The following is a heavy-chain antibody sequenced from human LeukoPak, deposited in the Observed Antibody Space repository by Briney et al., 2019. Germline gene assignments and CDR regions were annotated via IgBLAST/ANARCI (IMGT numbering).Heavy chain of an antibody. J-gene: IGHJ4*02. CDR2: ISGIGGST. CDR3: AKLASDYVWGTYRPFDF. D-gene: IGHD3-16*02. V-gene: IGHV3-23*01. Sequence: GGSLRLSCAASGFTFNSYAMSWVRQAPGKGLEWVSGISGIGGSTYYADSVKGRFTISRDNSKNTLYLQMNSLRAEDTSVYYCAKLASDYVWGTYRPFDFWGQGTLVTVSS. CDR1: GFTFNSYA.